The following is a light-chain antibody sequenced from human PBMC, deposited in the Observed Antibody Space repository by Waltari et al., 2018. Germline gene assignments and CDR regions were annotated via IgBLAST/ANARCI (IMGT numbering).Light chain of an antibody. V-gene: IGLV2-14*03. Sequence: QSALTQPASVSGSPGQSITISCTGTRSDVGGYNYFSRYQQHPGKSPKLMIYNVDNRPSGVSNRFSGSKSGNTASLTISGLQADDEADYYCTSYARISWVFGGGTKLSVL. J-gene: IGLJ3*02. CDR1: RSDVGGYNY. CDR2: NVD. CDR3: TSYARISWV.